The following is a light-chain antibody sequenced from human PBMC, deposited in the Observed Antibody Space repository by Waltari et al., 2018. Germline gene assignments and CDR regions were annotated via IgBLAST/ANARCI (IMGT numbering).Light chain of an antibody. J-gene: IGKJ2*01. V-gene: IGKV1-5*03. Sequence: DIQMTQSPSTLSASMGDRVTITCRASQTVNSWLAWYQQKPGQAPKLLIYKTSALESGVPSRFRGSGSGTEFTLTISSLQPDDFATYYCQQYNSYPYTCGQGTNLEI. CDR2: KTS. CDR3: QQYNSYPYT. CDR1: QTVNSW.